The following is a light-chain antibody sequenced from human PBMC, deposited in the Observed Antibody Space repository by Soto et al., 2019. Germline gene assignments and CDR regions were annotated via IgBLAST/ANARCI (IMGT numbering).Light chain of an antibody. V-gene: IGLV2-8*01. CDR1: NRDVGGYNY. Sequence: QSVLTHPPSASGSSEQSVTICCTGTNRDVGGYNYVSWYQQHPGKAPKLMIYEVSERPSGVPDRFSGSKSGNTASLTVSGLQADDEADYSCSSYSYTIYLYVFGPGTMVTVL. J-gene: IGLJ1*01. CDR2: EVS. CDR3: SSYSYTIYLYV.